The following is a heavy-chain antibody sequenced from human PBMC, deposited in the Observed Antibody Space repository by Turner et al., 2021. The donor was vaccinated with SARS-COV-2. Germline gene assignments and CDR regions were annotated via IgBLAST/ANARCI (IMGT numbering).Heavy chain of an antibody. CDR2: ISYDGSNK. Sequence: QVQLVESGGGVVQPGRSLRLSCAASGLTFSSYAMHWVRQAPGKGLEWVAVISYDGSNKYYADSVKGRFTISRDNSKNTLYLQMNSLRAEDTAVYYCARDGDRFGLFYYYGMDVWGQGTTVTVSS. D-gene: IGHD2-21*01. CDR1: GLTFSSYA. V-gene: IGHV3-30-3*01. CDR3: ARDGDRFGLFYYYGMDV. J-gene: IGHJ6*02.